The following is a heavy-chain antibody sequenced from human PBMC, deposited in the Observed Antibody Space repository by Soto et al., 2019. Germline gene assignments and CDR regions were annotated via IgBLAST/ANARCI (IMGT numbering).Heavy chain of an antibody. CDR1: GFTFSNYW. Sequence: EVQLVESGGGLVQPGGSLRLSCAASGFTFSNYWMHWVRQVPGKGRVWVASIKGDGSSTDYADSVKGRFTISRANAQNTPLVQINRPTAEDTAVYSCARGIPGHYAFDVWGQGTMVTVSS. V-gene: IGHV3-74*01. D-gene: IGHD1-20*01. CDR3: ARGIPGHYAFDV. CDR2: IKGDGSST. J-gene: IGHJ3*01.